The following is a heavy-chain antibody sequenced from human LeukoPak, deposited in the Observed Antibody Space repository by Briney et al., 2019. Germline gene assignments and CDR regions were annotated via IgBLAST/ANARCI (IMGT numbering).Heavy chain of an antibody. CDR1: GGSFSGYY. CDR2: INHSGST. Sequence: PSETLSLTCAVYGGSFSGYYWSWVRQPPGKGLEWIGEINHSGSTNYNPSLKSRVTISVDTSKNQFSLKLSSVTAADTAVYYCARGRGFDPWGQGTLVTVSS. J-gene: IGHJ5*02. V-gene: IGHV4-34*01. CDR3: ARGRGFDP.